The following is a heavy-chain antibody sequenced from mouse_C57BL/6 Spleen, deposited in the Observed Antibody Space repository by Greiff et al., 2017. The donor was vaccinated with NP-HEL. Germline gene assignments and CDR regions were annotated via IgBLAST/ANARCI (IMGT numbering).Heavy chain of an antibody. V-gene: IGHV5-16*02. CDR3: ARTYYSNYDFDY. D-gene: IGHD2-5*01. J-gene: IGHJ2*01. CDR1: GFTFSDYY. Sequence: EVQVVESEGGLVQPGSSMKLSCTASGFTFSDYYMAWVRQVPEKGLEWVANINYDGSSTYYLDSLKSRFIISRDNAKNILYLQMTSLRSEDTAMYYCARTYYSNYDFDYWGQGTTLTVSS. CDR2: INYDGSST.